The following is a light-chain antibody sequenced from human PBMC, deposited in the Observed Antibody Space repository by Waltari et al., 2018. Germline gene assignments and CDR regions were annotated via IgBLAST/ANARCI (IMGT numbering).Light chain of an antibody. V-gene: IGLV1-40*01. CDR2: GST. CDR1: GSNIGAGQD. J-gene: IGLJ3*02. CDR3: QSYDTSLSVV. Sequence: QSVLTQPPSVSGAPGQRVNISCPGSGSNIGAGQDVHWYQQLPRPAPKLPIYGSTSRPLGVPARFFGSTSGTSASLAITGLQAEDEADYYCQSYDTSLSVVFGGGTKLTVL.